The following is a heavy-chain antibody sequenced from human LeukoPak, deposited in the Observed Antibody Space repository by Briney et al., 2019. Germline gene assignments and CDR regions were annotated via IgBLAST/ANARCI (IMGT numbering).Heavy chain of an antibody. D-gene: IGHD3-10*01. J-gene: IGHJ4*02. CDR2: INPNSGGT. V-gene: IGHV1-2*02. CDR3: ARAMVRGVITRYYFDY. CDR1: GYTFTGYY. Sequence: ASVKVSCKASGYTFTGYYMHWVRQAPGQGLEWMGWINPNSGGTNYAQKFQGRVTMTRDTSISTAYMELSRLRSDDTAVYYCARAMVRGVITRYYFDYWDQGTLVTVSS.